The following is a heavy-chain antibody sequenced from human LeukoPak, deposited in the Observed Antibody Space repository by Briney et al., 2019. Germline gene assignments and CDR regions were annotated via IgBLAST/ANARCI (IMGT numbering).Heavy chain of an antibody. CDR3: ARLDNDSSGWYFDY. CDR2: IYYSGST. V-gene: IGHV4-39*01. D-gene: IGHD6-19*01. Sequence: ETLSLTCTVSGGSISSSSYYWGWIRQPPGKGLEWIGSIYYSGSTYYNPSLKSRVTMSVDTSKNQFSLKLSSVTAADTAVYYCARLDNDSSGWYFDYWGQGTLVTVSS. J-gene: IGHJ4*02. CDR1: GGSISSSSYY.